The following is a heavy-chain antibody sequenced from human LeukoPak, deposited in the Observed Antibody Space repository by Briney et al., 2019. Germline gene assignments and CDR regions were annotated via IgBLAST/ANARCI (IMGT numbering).Heavy chain of an antibody. CDR2: INTDGRTT. Sequence: PGGSLRLSCAASGFSFSSYWMNWVRQAPGKGLVWVAHINTDGRTTTYADSVKGRFTVARDNAKNTLYLEMNRLRAEDTAVYYCARDNTYMFGYWGQGTQVTVSS. J-gene: IGHJ4*02. CDR3: ARDNTYMFGY. V-gene: IGHV3-74*01. D-gene: IGHD2-2*02. CDR1: GFSFSSYW.